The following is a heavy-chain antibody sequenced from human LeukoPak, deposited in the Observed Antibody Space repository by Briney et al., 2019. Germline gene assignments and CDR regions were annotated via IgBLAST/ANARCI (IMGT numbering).Heavy chain of an antibody. J-gene: IGHJ4*02. CDR2: IYYSGNT. CDR3: AREGVPMVRGVTPPYDY. V-gene: IGHV4-39*07. D-gene: IGHD3-10*01. Sequence: PSETLSLTCTVSGGSISSSSYYWGWIRQPPGKGLEWIGNIYYSGNTYYNPSLKSRVAISVDTSKNQFSLKLSSVTAADTAVYYCAREGVPMVRGVTPPYDYWGQGTLVTVSS. CDR1: GGSISSSSYY.